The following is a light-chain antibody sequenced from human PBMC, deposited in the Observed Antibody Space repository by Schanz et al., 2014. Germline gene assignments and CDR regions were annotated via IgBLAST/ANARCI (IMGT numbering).Light chain of an antibody. J-gene: IGLJ1*01. CDR2: NDS. CDR1: NIGSKS. Sequence: SSELTQPPSVSVAPGQTAMITCGGNNIGSKSVHWYQQKPGQAPVLVVYNDSERPSGIPERFSGSNSGNTATLTITRVEAGDEADYYCQVWDSSSDLGVFGTGTKLTVL. CDR3: QVWDSSSDLGV. V-gene: IGLV3-21*02.